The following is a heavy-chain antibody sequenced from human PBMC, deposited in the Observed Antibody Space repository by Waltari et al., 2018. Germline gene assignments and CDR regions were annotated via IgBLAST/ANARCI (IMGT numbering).Heavy chain of an antibody. CDR3: AKIAVAGTWYFDL. D-gene: IGHD6-19*01. CDR2: ISNSGSIT. J-gene: IGHJ2*01. V-gene: IGHV3-23*01. Sequence: EVQLLESGGGLVQPGGSLRLSCAASGFTFSSHGMSWVHQAPGKGLEWVSAISNSGSITYYADSVKGRFTSSRDNSMNTLYLQMNSLRVEDTAVYYCAKIAVAGTWYFDLWGRGTLVTVSS. CDR1: GFTFSSHG.